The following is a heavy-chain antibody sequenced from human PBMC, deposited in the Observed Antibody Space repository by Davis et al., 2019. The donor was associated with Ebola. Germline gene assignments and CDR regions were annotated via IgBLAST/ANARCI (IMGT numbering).Heavy chain of an antibody. CDR3: ARGGGSSKRTMGY. D-gene: IGHD1-26*01. Sequence: AASVKVSCKASGYTFTSYYMHWVRQAPGQGLEWMGIINPSGGSTSYAQKFQGWVTMTRDTSISTAYMELSRLRSDDTAVYYWARGGGSSKRTMGYWGQGTLVTVSS. V-gene: IGHV1-46*01. J-gene: IGHJ4*02. CDR1: GYTFTSYY. CDR2: INPSGGST.